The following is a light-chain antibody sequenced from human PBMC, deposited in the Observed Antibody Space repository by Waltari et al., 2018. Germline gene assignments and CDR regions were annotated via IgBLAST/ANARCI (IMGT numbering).Light chain of an antibody. Sequence: DIVITQSPLSLPVTPGEPASISCRSRPSLLHSNGYNYLDWYLQKPGQSPQLLIYLGSNRASGVPDRSSGSGSGTDFTLKISRVEAEDVGVYYCMQALQTPHFGGGTKVEIK. J-gene: IGKJ4*01. CDR2: LGS. CDR1: PSLLHSNGYNY. CDR3: MQALQTPH. V-gene: IGKV2-28*01.